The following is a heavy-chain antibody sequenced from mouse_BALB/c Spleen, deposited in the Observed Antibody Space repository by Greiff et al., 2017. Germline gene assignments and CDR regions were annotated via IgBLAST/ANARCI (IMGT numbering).Heavy chain of an antibody. CDR3: ARDLDGYMAPLAY. CDR1: GFTFSDYY. V-gene: IGHV5-4*02. Sequence: EVQRVESGGGLVKPGGSLKLSCAASGFTFSDYYMYWVRQTPEKRLEWVATISDGGSYTYYPDSVKGRFTISRDNAKNNLYLQMSSLKSEDTAMYYCARDLDGYMAPLAYWGQGTLVTVSA. CDR2: ISDGGSYT. J-gene: IGHJ3*01. D-gene: IGHD2-3*01.